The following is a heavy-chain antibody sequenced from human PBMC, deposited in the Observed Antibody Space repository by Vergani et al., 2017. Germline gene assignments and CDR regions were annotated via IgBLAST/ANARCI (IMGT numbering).Heavy chain of an antibody. CDR3: AKEFCGTCNCYGWNHLEV. Sequence: QLQLQQSGPGLVKPSETLFLTCTVSADSISSGSYYWGWIRQPPGKSLEWIGSIYYSGLTYYNPSLKSRVAISVDTSKNQFSLKVTSVTAADTAVYFCAKEFCGTCNCYGWNHLEVWGEGTSVTVSS. D-gene: IGHD1-1*01. V-gene: IGHV4-39*02. CDR2: IYYSGLT. CDR1: ADSISSGSYY. J-gene: IGHJ6*04.